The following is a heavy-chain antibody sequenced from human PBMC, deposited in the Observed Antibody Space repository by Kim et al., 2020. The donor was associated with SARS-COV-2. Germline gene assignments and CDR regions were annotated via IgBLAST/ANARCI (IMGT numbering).Heavy chain of an antibody. D-gene: IGHD1-26*01. CDR2: INYSEST. CDR3: ARHGGGCSDAFDI. Sequence: SETLSLTCTVSGGSISSYYWYWSRQRPGKGLEWIGYINYSESTNNNHYLKSQVSISVDTSKNQFSLNLSSVTAADTAVSYCARHGGGCSDAFDIWVEGT. J-gene: IGHJ3*02. V-gene: IGHV4-59*08. CDR1: GGSISSYY.